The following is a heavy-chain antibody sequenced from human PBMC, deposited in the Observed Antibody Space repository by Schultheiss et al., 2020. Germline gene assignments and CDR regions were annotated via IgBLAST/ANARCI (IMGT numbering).Heavy chain of an antibody. CDR3: ASLDSSGYLFDY. CDR1: GGSVSSHY. Sequence: SQTLSLTCTVSGGSVSSHYWSWIRQPPGKGLEWIGYIYYSGSTNYNPSLKSRVTISVDTSKNQFSLKLSSVTAADTAVYYCASLDSSGYLFDYWGQGTLVNVYS. CDR2: IYYSGST. J-gene: IGHJ4*02. V-gene: IGHV4-59*02. D-gene: IGHD3-22*01.